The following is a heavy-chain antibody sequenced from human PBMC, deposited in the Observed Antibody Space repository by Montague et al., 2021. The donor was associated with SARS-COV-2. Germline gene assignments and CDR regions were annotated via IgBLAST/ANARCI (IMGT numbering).Heavy chain of an antibody. Sequence: SLRLYCAASGFTFSSYAMHWVRQAPGKGLEWGAVISYDGSNKYYADSVKGRFTISRDNSKNTLYLQMNSLRAEDTAVYYCASSLVWFEIDYWGQGTLVTVSS. J-gene: IGHJ4*02. CDR1: GFTFSSYA. V-gene: IGHV3-30*04. CDR2: ISYDGSNK. D-gene: IGHD3-10*01. CDR3: ASSLVWFEIDY.